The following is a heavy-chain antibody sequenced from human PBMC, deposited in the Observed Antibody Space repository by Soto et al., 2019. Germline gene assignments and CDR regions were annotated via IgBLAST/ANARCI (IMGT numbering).Heavy chain of an antibody. CDR1: GGTISRYY. V-gene: IGHV4-59*01. CDR3: ARDLWGYCGTDCYPLDV. J-gene: IGHJ6*02. CDR2: MYNTGST. Sequence: QVQLQESGPGLVKPSETLSLTCTVSGGTISRYYWSWIRQPPGKGLEWIGYMYNTGSTVYNPSFKSRVTVPVATSKNQFPLKLNSVTAADTAVYYCARDLWGYCGTDCYPLDVWGQGTTVTVSS. D-gene: IGHD2-21*02.